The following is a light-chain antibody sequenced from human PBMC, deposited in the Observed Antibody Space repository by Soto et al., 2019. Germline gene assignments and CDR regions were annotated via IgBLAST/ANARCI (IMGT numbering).Light chain of an antibody. CDR1: SSDVGDYNY. J-gene: IGLJ2*01. V-gene: IGLV2-14*01. CDR2: DVS. Sequence: QSALTQPASVSGSPGQSITISCTGTSSDVGDYNYVSWYQQHPCKAPKLMIYDVSNRPSGVSNRFSGSKSGNTASLTISGLQAEDEADYYCSSYTRSSALYVVFGGGTKLTVL. CDR3: SSYTRSSALYVV.